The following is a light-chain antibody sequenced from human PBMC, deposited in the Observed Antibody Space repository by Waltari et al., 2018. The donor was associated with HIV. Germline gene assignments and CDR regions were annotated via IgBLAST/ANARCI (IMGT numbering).Light chain of an antibody. Sequence: EVVMTQPPATLSVSLGARATLSCRASQSVNMHLAWYQHKPGQSPSLLFYGASTRATGVPARFSGSGSGTDFTLTISGLQSEDFAVYYCQQYNHWPPYTFGQGTKLEIK. CDR1: QSVNMH. CDR3: QQYNHWPPYT. CDR2: GAS. V-gene: IGKV3-15*01. J-gene: IGKJ2*01.